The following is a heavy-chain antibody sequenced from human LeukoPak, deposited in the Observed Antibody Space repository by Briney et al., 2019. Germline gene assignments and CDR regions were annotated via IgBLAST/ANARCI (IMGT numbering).Heavy chain of an antibody. D-gene: IGHD3-22*01. CDR2: ISGSGGST. V-gene: IGHV3-23*01. CDR3: AKQYNYYDSSGPFDY. Sequence: GGSLRLSCAASGFTFNSYAMSWVRQAPGKGLEWVSTISGSGGSTYYADSVKGRFTISRDNSKNTLYLQMNSLRAEDTAVYYCAKQYNYYDSSGPFDYWGQGTLVTVSS. J-gene: IGHJ4*02. CDR1: GFTFNSYA.